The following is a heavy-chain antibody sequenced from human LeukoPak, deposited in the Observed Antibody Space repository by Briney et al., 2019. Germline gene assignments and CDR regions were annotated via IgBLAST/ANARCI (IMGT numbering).Heavy chain of an antibody. J-gene: IGHJ1*01. CDR3: ARGPPYCSSTSCYAEYFQH. Sequence: ASVKVSCKASGDTFSSYAISWVRQAPGQGLEWMGGIIPIFGTANYAQKFQGRVTITADESTSTAYMELSSLRSEDTAVYYCARGPPYCSSTSCYAEYFQHWGQGTLVTVSS. D-gene: IGHD2-2*01. CDR2: IIPIFGTA. V-gene: IGHV1-69*01. CDR1: GDTFSSYA.